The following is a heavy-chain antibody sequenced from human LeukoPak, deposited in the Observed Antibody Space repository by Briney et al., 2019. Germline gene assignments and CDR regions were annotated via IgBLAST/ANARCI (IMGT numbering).Heavy chain of an antibody. CDR3: ARGYSSSWYDFDY. J-gene: IGHJ4*02. V-gene: IGHV4-38-2*01. CDR2: IYHSGVT. Sequence: KPSETLSLTCSVSGFSISSGHYWGWIRLPPGKGLEWIGSIYHSGVTYYNPSLKSRVTISVDTSKNQFSLKLSSVTAADTAMYYCARGYSSSWYDFDYWGQGTLVTVSS. D-gene: IGHD6-13*01. CDR1: GFSISSGHY.